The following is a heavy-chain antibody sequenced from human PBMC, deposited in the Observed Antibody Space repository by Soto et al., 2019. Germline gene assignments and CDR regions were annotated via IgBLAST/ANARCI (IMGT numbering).Heavy chain of an antibody. Sequence: QVQLQQSGPGLVKPSETLSLTCTVSGGSISTTTHYWGWIRQPPGKGLEWIGNKYYSRTPYYNPSLKSRVTISVDTSNNHFSLKLTSVSAADTAVYYCASDGGGGAFDVWGQGTMVIVSS. CDR3: ASDGGGGAFDV. D-gene: IGHD3-16*01. CDR2: KYYSRTP. CDR1: GGSISTTTHY. V-gene: IGHV4-39*02. J-gene: IGHJ3*01.